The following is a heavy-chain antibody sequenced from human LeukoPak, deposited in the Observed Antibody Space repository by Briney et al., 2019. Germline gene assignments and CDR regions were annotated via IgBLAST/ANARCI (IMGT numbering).Heavy chain of an antibody. J-gene: IGHJ3*02. Sequence: ASVKVSCKASVYTFTSYDINGVRQATGQGLERMGWMNPNSGNTGYAQKFQGIVTMTRNTSISTAYMELSSLRSEDTAVYYCARSPPRRWFGELSDAFDIWGQGTMVTVSS. CDR2: MNPNSGNT. D-gene: IGHD3-10*01. CDR3: ARSPPRRWFGELSDAFDI. CDR1: VYTFTSYD. V-gene: IGHV1-8*01.